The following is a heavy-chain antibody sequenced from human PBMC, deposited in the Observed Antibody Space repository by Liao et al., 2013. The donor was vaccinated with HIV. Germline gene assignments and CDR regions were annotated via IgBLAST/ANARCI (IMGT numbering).Heavy chain of an antibody. Sequence: QVHLQESGPGLVKPSETLSLTCTVSGGSISSSSYYWGWIRQPPGKGLEWIGSIYYSGSTYYNPSLKSRVTISVDTSKNQFSLKLSSVTAADTAVYYCARVGSDSNYPYYYYYYYDVWG. CDR2: IYYSGST. D-gene: IGHD4-11*01. CDR3: ARVGSDSNYPYYYYYYYDV. CDR1: GGSISSSSYY. J-gene: IGHJ6*03. V-gene: IGHV4-39*07.